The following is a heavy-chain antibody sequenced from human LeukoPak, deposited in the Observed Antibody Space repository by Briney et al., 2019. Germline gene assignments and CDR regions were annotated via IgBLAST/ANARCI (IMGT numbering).Heavy chain of an antibody. CDR1: GYTFTSYG. V-gene: IGHV1-18*04. Sequence: ASVKVSCKASGYTFTSYGISWVRQAPGHGLEWMGWISAYNGNTNYAQKLQGRVTMTTDTSTGTAYMELRSLRSDNTAVYYCARDGCSSTSCHGYGIGVWGKGTPGSVSS. D-gene: IGHD2-2*01. J-gene: IGHJ6*04. CDR3: ARDGCSSTSCHGYGIGV. CDR2: ISAYNGNT.